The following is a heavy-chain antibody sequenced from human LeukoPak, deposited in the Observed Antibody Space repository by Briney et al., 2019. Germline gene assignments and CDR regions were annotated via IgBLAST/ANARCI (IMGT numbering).Heavy chain of an antibody. J-gene: IGHJ3*02. Sequence: GGSLRLSCAASGFTFSSYSMNWVRQAPGKGLEWVSSISSSSSYIYYADSVKGRFTISRDNAKNSLYLQMNSLRAEDTAVYYCARDLRDSSGYYYRAFDIWGQGTMVTVSS. CDR3: ARDLRDSSGYYYRAFDI. V-gene: IGHV3-21*01. D-gene: IGHD3-22*01. CDR2: ISSSSSYI. CDR1: GFTFSSYS.